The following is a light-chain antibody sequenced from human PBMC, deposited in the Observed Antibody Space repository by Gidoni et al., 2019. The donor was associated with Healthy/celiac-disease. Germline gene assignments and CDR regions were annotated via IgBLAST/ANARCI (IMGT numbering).Light chain of an antibody. CDR1: SSNIGAGYD. V-gene: IGLV1-40*01. CDR2: GNS. J-gene: IGLJ1*01. Sequence: QSVLTHPPSVSGAPGQRVTISCTGSSSNIGAGYDVHWYQQLPGTAPKLLIYGNSNRPSGVPDRFSGYKSGTSASLAITGLQAEDEADYYCQSYDSSLSGFYVFGTGTKVTVL. CDR3: QSYDSSLSGFYV.